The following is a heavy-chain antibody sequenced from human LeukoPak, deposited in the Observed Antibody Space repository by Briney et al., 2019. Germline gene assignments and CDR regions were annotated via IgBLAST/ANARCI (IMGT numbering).Heavy chain of an antibody. J-gene: IGHJ4*02. CDR1: GVSFSDYY. CDR3: ARGRVHLYSGRRGDYFDH. D-gene: IGHD3-10*01. CDR2: INHSGST. V-gene: IGHV4-34*01. Sequence: SETLSLTCAVYGVSFSDYYCSWIRQPPGKGLEWIGEINHSGSTNYNPSFKSRISISVYTSKNQFTLQQTSVTAADTAVHCCARGRVHLYSGRRGDYFDHWRQGTLVTVSS.